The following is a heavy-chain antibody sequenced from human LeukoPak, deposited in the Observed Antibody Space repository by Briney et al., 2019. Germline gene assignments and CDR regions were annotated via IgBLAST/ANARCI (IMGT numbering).Heavy chain of an antibody. J-gene: IGHJ4*02. CDR3: ARVSLELTYFDY. Sequence: PSETLSLTCAVYGGSFSGYYWSWSRQPPGKGLEWIGEINHSGSTNYNPSLKSRVTISVDTSKNQFSLKLSSVTAADTAVYYCARVSLELTYFDYWGQGTLVTVS. CDR1: GGSFSGYY. V-gene: IGHV4-34*01. CDR2: INHSGST. D-gene: IGHD1-7*01.